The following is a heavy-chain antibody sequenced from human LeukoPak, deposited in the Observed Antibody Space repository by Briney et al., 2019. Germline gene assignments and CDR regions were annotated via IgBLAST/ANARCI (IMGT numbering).Heavy chain of an antibody. J-gene: IGHJ4*02. Sequence: SETLSLTCTGSDGSISSYYWMWFRQPPGEGVVGMGYFYYSGSTNYEPSLKSPVTISVDTSKNQFSLKLSSVTAADTAVYYCARVAARTMIRRPVSYYFDYWGQGTLVTVSS. CDR1: DGSISSYY. V-gene: IGHV4-59*08. D-gene: IGHD3-22*01. CDR3: ARVAARTMIRRPVSYYFDY. CDR2: FYYSGST.